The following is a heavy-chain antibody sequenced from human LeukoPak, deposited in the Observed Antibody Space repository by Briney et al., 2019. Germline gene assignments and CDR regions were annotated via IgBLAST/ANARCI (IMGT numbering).Heavy chain of an antibody. CDR1: GFTFSSYE. V-gene: IGHV3-48*03. CDR3: ARGSYYGQNDY. J-gene: IGHJ4*02. CDR2: ISSSGSTI. Sequence: PGGSLRLSCAASGFTFSSYEMNWVRQAPGKGLEWVSYISSSGSTIYYADSVKGRFTISRDNAKNSLYLQMNSLRAGDTAVYYCARGSYYGQNDYWGQGTLVTVSS. D-gene: IGHD3-10*01.